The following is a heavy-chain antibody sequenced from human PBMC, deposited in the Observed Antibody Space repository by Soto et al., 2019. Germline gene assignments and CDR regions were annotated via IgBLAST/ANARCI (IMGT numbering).Heavy chain of an antibody. D-gene: IGHD5-12*01. V-gene: IGHV4-38-2*02. CDR3: ARDNLVATREWFDP. CDR2: IYHSGST. CDR1: GYSISSGYY. J-gene: IGHJ5*02. Sequence: SETLSLTCSVSGYSISSGYYWGWIRQPPGKGLEWIGSIYHSGSTYYNPSLKSRVTISVDTSKNQFSLKLSSVTAADTAVYYCARDNLVATREWFDPWGQGTLVTVSS.